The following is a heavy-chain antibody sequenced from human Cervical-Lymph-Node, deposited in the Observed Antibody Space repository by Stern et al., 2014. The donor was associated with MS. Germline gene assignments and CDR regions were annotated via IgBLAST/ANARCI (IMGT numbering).Heavy chain of an antibody. CDR2: INPNNGNT. CDR3: ARFVPYCSRTTCYGDYYYGMDV. CDR1: GYTFTTYD. D-gene: IGHD2-2*01. J-gene: IGHJ6*02. Sequence: VQLVESGTEVKKPGASVKVSCKASGYTFTTYDINWVRQATGQGLEWMGWINPNNGNTGYAQKFQGRVSMTRDTSISTAYMELSSLRSDDTAVYYCARFVPYCSRTTCYGDYYYGMDVWGQGTTVTVSS. V-gene: IGHV1-8*01.